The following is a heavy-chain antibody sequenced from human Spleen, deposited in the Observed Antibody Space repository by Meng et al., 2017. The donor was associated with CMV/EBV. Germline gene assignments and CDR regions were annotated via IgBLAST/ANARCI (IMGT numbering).Heavy chain of an antibody. CDR3: AREMGWLRGSGFFDY. CDR2: TYYRSKWYN. D-gene: IGHD5-12*01. Sequence: SVSSNSAAWNWIRQSPSRGLEWLGRTYYRSKWYNDYAVSVKSRITINPDTSKNQFSLQLNSVTPEDTAVYYCAREMGWLRGSGFFDYWGQGTLVTVSS. V-gene: IGHV6-1*01. J-gene: IGHJ4*02. CDR1: SVSSNSAA.